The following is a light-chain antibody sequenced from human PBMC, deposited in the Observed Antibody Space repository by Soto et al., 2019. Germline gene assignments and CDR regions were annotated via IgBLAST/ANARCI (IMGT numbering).Light chain of an antibody. Sequence: EIVLTQSPGTLSLSPGERATLSCRTSQSVRSSHLAWYQQRPGQAPRLLIYDASSRATGIPARFSGSGSGTDFTLTISSLEPEDFAVYYCQQRSNWPPITFGQGTRLEIK. CDR2: DAS. CDR1: QSVRSSH. CDR3: QQRSNWPPIT. J-gene: IGKJ5*01. V-gene: IGKV3D-20*02.